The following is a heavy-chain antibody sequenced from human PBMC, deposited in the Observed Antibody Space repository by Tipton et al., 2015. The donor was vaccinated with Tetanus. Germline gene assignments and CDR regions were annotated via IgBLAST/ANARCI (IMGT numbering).Heavy chain of an antibody. CDR3: ARGFYYMDV. J-gene: IGHJ6*03. Sequence: QLVQSGAEVKKPGASLKISCKASGFAFDTYYMYWVRQAPGQGLEWMGIINPKGSTTGYSQKFQGRFTMTRDTSTSTLFMELTSLTSDDTAVYFCARGFYYMDVWGQGTTVTVSS. CDR1: GFAFDTYY. V-gene: IGHV1-46*02. CDR2: INPKGSTT.